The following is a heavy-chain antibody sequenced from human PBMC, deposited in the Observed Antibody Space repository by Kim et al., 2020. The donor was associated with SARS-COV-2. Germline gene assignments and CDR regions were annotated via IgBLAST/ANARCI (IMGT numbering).Heavy chain of an antibody. J-gene: IGHJ4*02. CDR3: AREEYGGEIDY. Sequence: IYYADSVKGRFTISRDNAKNSLYLQMNSLRAEDTAVYYCAREEYGGEIDYWGQGTLVTVSS. CDR2: I. V-gene: IGHV3-21*01. D-gene: IGHD2-21*01.